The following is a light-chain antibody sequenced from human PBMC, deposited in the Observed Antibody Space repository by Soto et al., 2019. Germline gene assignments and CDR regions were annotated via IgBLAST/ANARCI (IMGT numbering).Light chain of an antibody. J-gene: IGLJ3*02. Sequence: QSVLTQPASVSGSRGQSITISCTGTSSNVGSYNFVSWYRQYPGKAPELIIYEVSQRPSTFFNRFSGSKSGNTASLTISGLQSDDEADYYCCSYAGNNHLVFGGGTK. CDR1: SSNVGSYNF. CDR2: EVS. V-gene: IGLV2-23*02. CDR3: CSYAGNNHLV.